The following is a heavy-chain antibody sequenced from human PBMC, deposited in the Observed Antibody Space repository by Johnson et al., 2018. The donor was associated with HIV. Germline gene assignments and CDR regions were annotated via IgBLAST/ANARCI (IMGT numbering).Heavy chain of an antibody. D-gene: IGHD6-19*01. Sequence: GRFTISRENAKNSLYLQMNSLRAGDTAVYYCARAYSSGWIYAFDIWGQGTMVTVSS. CDR3: ARAYSSGWIYAFDI. J-gene: IGHJ3*02. V-gene: IGHV3-13*01.